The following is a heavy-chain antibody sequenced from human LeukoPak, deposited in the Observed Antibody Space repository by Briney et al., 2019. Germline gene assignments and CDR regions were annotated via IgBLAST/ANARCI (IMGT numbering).Heavy chain of an antibody. Sequence: SVKVSCKASGGTFSSYAISWVRQAPGQGLEWMGGIIPIFGTANYAQKFQGRVTITADESTSTAYMELSSLRSEDTAVYYCASLLRPGITYDAFDIWGQGTVVTVSS. V-gene: IGHV1-69*01. CDR3: ASLLRPGITYDAFDI. D-gene: IGHD3-3*01. CDR2: IIPIFGTA. CDR1: GGTFSSYA. J-gene: IGHJ3*02.